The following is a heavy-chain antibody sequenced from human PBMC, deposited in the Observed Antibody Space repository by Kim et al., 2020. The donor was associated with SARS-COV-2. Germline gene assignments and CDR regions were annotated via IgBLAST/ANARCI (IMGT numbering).Heavy chain of an antibody. CDR1: GYTFTRYY. J-gene: IGHJ6*02. V-gene: IGHV1-46*01. D-gene: IGHD6-13*01. CDR3: ARVAAAAADV. Sequence: ASVKVSCKASGYTFTRYYMHWVRQAPGQGLEWMGIIKSSGGSTRYAQKFQGRVTMTRDTSTSTVYMELSSLRSEDTAVYYCARVAAAAADVWGQGTTDTVSS. CDR2: IKSSGGST.